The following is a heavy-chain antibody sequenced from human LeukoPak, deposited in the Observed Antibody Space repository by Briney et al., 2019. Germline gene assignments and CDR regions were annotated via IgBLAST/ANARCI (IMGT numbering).Heavy chain of an antibody. J-gene: IGHJ4*02. D-gene: IGHD3-22*01. Sequence: SVKVSCKAAGGTFSSYAISWVRQAPGQGLEWMGGIIPIFGTANYAQKFQGRVTITADESTSTAYMELSSLRSEDTAVYYCARGLGDWHYYDSKGWGQGTLVTVSS. CDR2: IIPIFGTA. CDR1: GGTFSSYA. CDR3: ARGLGDWHYYDSKG. V-gene: IGHV1-69*13.